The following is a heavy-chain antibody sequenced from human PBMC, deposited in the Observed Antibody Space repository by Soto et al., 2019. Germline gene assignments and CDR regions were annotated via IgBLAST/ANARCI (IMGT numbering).Heavy chain of an antibody. CDR2: ISSSRSYI. CDR3: ARVSGYSYGSDY. J-gene: IGHJ4*02. D-gene: IGHD5-18*01. CDR1: GFTFSSYS. V-gene: IGHV3-21*01. Sequence: EVQLVESGGGLVKPGGSLRLSCAASGFTFSSYSMNWVRQAPGKGLEWVSSISSSRSYIYYADSVKGRFTIPRDNAKNSLYLQMNSLRAEDTAVYYCARVSGYSYGSDYWGQGTLVTVSS.